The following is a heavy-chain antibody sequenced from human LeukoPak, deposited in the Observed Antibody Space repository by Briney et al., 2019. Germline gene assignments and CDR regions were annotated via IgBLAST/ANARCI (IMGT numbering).Heavy chain of an antibody. J-gene: IGHJ4*02. Sequence: SETLSLTXTVSGGSISSYYWSWIRQAPGKGLEWIGYIYYSGSTNYNPSLKSRVTISVDTSKNQFSLKLSSVTAADTAVYYCARETLWSGYFDYWGQGTLVTVSS. D-gene: IGHD3-3*01. V-gene: IGHV4-59*01. CDR1: GGSISSYY. CDR2: IYYSGST. CDR3: ARETLWSGYFDY.